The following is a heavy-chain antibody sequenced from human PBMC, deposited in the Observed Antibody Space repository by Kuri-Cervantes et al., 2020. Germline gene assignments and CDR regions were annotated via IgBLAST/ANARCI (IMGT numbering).Heavy chain of an antibody. CDR1: GWSFSGYY. Sequence: SETLSLTCAVHGWSFSGYYWSWIRQPPGKGLEWIGEINHSGSTNYNPSLKSRVTISVDTSKNQFSLKLSSVTAADTAVYYCARVHETYDILTGYPSDYPDYYYSYMDVWGKGTTVTVSS. J-gene: IGHJ6*03. D-gene: IGHD3-9*01. CDR3: ARVHETYDILTGYPSDYPDYYYSYMDV. V-gene: IGHV4-34*01. CDR2: INHSGST.